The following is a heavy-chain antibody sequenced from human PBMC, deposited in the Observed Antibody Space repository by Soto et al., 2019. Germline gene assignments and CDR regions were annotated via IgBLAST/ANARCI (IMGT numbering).Heavy chain of an antibody. CDR2: ISYDGSNK. D-gene: IGHD3-3*01. CDR3: AKDGYYDFLSGYYSYYYYYMDV. V-gene: IGHV3-30*18. CDR1: GFTFSSYG. Sequence: GGSLRLSCAASGFTFSSYGMHWVRQAPGKGLEWVAVISYDGSNKYYADSVKGRFTISRDNSKHTLYLQMNSLRAEDTAVYYCAKDGYYDFLSGYYSYYYYYMDVWGKGTTVTVSS. J-gene: IGHJ6*03.